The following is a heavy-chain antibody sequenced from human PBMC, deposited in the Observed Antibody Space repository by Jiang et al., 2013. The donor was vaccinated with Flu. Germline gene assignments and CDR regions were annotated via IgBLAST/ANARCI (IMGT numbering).Heavy chain of an antibody. CDR3: ARDLGVWNGGSYYYFDY. J-gene: IGHJ4*02. D-gene: IGHD1-26*01. Sequence: SVKVSCKASGYTFTGYYMHWVRQAPGQGLEWMGWINPNSGGTNYAQKFQGWVTMTRDTSISTAYMELSRLRSDDTAVYYCARDLGVWNGGSYYYFDYWGQGTLVTVSS. V-gene: IGHV1-2*04. CDR2: INPNSGGT. CDR1: GYTFTGYY.